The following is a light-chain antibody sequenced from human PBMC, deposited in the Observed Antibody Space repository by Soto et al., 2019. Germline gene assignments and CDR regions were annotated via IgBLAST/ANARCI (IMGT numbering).Light chain of an antibody. V-gene: IGKV1-39*01. CDR2: AAS. CDR1: QNINIY. CDR3: QHSYSTPRT. J-gene: IGKJ2*01. Sequence: DIQMTQSPSSLSASVGDRVTITCRASQNINIYLNWYQQKPGKAPQVLIYAASSLQSGVPSRFTGSGSGTDFTLTISSLHSKDFGTYSCQHSYSTPRTFGHGTKLETK.